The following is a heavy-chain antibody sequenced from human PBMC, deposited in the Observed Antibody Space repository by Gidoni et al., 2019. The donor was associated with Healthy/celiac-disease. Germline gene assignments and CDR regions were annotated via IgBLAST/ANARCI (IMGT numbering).Heavy chain of an antibody. J-gene: IGHJ4*02. V-gene: IGHV3-9*01. D-gene: IGHD3-22*01. CDR2: ISWNSGSI. CDR1: GFTFDDYA. CDR3: AKEWRYYDSSGYSLDY. Sequence: EVELVESGGGLVQPGRSLRLSCAASGFTFDDYAINWVRQAPGKGLEWVSGISWNSGSIGYADSVKGRFTISRDNAKNSLYLQMNSLRAEDTALYYCAKEWRYYDSSGYSLDYWGQGTLVTVSS.